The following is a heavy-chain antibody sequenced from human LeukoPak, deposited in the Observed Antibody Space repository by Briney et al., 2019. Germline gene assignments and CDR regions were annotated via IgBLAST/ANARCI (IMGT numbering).Heavy chain of an antibody. CDR1: GGSISQSY. J-gene: IGHJ5*02. Sequence: SETLSLTCTVSGGSISQSYWTWIRQSPGKGLEWIGEISGGGKTDYNPSLKSRVTMSLGTNNQFSLRLTSVTAADTAIYFCARRPYGLIRGIGGPTGHWFEAWGQGTLVSVSS. D-gene: IGHD3-16*01. V-gene: IGHV4-34*01. CDR3: ARRPYGLIRGIGGPTGHWFEA. CDR2: ISGGGKT.